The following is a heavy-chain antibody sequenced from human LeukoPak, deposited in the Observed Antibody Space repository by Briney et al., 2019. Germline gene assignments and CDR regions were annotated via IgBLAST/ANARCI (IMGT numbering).Heavy chain of an antibody. D-gene: IGHD6-6*01. CDR3: ARDGYSSSSPY. CDR2: INPNSGGT. V-gene: IGHV1-2*02. J-gene: IGHJ4*02. CDR1: GYTFTSYY. Sequence: ASVKVSCKASGYTFTSYYLHWVRQAPGQGLEWMGWINPNSGGTNYAQKFQGRVTMTRDTSITTAYMELSRLRSDDTAVYYCARDGYSSSSPYWGQGTLVTVSS.